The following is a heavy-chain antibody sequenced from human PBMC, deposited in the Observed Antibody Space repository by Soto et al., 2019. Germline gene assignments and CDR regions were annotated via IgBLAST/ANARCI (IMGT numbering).Heavy chain of an antibody. CDR2: ISGSASST. CDR1: GFSFSSYS. V-gene: IGHV3-23*01. J-gene: IGHJ4*02. D-gene: IGHD3-16*02. CDR3: AKTAMITFGGVIVQGYYFDY. Sequence: PGGSLRLSCAASGFSFSSYSMNWVRQAPGKGLEWVSSISGSASSTYYADSVKGRFTISRDNAKNTLYLQMNSLRAEDTAVYYCAKTAMITFGGVIVQGYYFDYWGQGTLVTVSS.